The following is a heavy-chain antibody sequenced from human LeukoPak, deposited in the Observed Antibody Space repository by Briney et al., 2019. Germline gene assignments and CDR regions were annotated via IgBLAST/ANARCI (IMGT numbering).Heavy chain of an antibody. CDR3: TRVGYIDEGIDY. D-gene: IGHD5-24*01. V-gene: IGHV3-9*01. CDR1: GFTFDDYA. Sequence: RSGGSLRLSCAASGFTFDDYAMHWVRQAPGKGLEWVSGISWNSGSIGYADSVKGRFTISRDNAKNSLYLQMNSLRAEDTAIYYCTRVGYIDEGIDYWGQGTLVTVSS. CDR2: ISWNSGSI. J-gene: IGHJ4*02.